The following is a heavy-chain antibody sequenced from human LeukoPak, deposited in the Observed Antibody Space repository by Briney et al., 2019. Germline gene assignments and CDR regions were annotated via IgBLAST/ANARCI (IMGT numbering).Heavy chain of an antibody. Sequence: SETLSLTCTVSGGSISSSSYYWSWIRQPPGKGLEWIGEINHSGSTNYNPSLKSRVTISVDTSKNQFSLKLSSVTAADTAVYYCARGRRILWFGELSGSYNFDYWGQGTLVTVSS. J-gene: IGHJ4*02. D-gene: IGHD3-10*01. CDR1: GGSISSSSYY. CDR3: ARGRRILWFGELSGSYNFDY. V-gene: IGHV4-39*07. CDR2: INHSGST.